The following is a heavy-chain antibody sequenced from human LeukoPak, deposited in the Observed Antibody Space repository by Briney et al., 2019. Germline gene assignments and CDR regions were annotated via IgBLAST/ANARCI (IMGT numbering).Heavy chain of an antibody. Sequence: SETLSLTCTVSGGSISSYYWSWIRQPPGKGLEWIGYIYYSGSTSYNPSLKSRVTISVDTSKNQFSLKLSSVTAADTAVYYCTRGINWVDYWGQGTLVTVSS. CDR1: GGSISSYY. J-gene: IGHJ4*02. CDR3: TRGINWVDY. D-gene: IGHD7-27*01. V-gene: IGHV4-59*01. CDR2: IYYSGST.